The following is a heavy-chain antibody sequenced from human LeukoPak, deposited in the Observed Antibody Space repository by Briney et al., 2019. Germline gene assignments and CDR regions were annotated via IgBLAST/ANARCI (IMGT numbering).Heavy chain of an antibody. CDR3: ASALCSGGSCSMGFDP. J-gene: IGHJ5*02. CDR2: IYTSGST. V-gene: IGHV4-4*07. Sequence: SETLSLTCTVSGGSISSYYWSWIRQPAGKGLEWIGRIYTSGSTNYNPSLKSRVTMSVDTSKNQFSLKLSPVTAADTAVYYCASALCSGGSCSMGFDPWGQGTLDTVSS. CDR1: GGSISSYY. D-gene: IGHD2-15*01.